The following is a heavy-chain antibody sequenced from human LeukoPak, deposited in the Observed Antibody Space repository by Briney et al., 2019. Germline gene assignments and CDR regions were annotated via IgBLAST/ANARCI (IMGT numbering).Heavy chain of an antibody. D-gene: IGHD3-16*01. Sequence: ASVKVSCKASGYTFTDYYMHWVRQAPGQGGEWMGWINPNSGGANYAQKFEGRVTMTRDTSISTAYMELSRLRSDDTAVYYCARSTGTTFAFSDYWGQGTLVTVSS. CDR1: GYTFTDYY. CDR3: ARSTGTTFAFSDY. V-gene: IGHV1-2*02. CDR2: INPNSGGA. J-gene: IGHJ4*02.